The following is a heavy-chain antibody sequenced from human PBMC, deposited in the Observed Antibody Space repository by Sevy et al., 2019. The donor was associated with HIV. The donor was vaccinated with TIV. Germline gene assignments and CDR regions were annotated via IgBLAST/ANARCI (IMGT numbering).Heavy chain of an antibody. Sequence: GGSLRLSCAASGFTFSDYYMSWIRQAPGKGLEWVSYISSSSSYTNYADSVKGRFTISRDNAKNSLYLQMNSLRAEDTAVYYCARDVDYGDHDYWGQGTLVTVSS. CDR3: ARDVDYGDHDY. V-gene: IGHV3-11*06. CDR2: ISSSSSYT. CDR1: GFTFSDYY. D-gene: IGHD4-17*01. J-gene: IGHJ4*02.